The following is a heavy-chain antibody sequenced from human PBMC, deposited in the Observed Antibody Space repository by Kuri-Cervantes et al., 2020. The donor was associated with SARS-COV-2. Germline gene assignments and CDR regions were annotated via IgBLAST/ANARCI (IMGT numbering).Heavy chain of an antibody. D-gene: IGHD2-21*01. CDR1: GFTFSTCA. J-gene: IGHJ4*02. CDR3: ARERVGVPDY. V-gene: IGHV3-30-3*01. CDR2: ITNDGSNK. Sequence: GESLKIFCAASGFTFSTCAMHWVRQVPGKGLEWVAVITNDGSNKNYTDSVKGRFTISRDNSKNTLYLQMNSLRTEDTAVFYCARERVGVPDYWGQGTLVTVSS.